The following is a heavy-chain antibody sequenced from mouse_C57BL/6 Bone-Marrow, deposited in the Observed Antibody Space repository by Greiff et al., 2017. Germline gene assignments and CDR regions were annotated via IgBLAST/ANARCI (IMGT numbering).Heavy chain of an antibody. Sequence: VMLVESGAELARPGASVKLSCKASGYTFTSYGISWVKQRTGQGLEWIGEIYPRSGNTYYNEKFKGKATLTADKSSSTAYMELRSLTSEDAAVYFCARWVDYWGQGTSVTVSS. CDR1: GYTFTSYG. J-gene: IGHJ4*01. CDR3: ARWVDY. CDR2: IYPRSGNT. V-gene: IGHV1-81*01.